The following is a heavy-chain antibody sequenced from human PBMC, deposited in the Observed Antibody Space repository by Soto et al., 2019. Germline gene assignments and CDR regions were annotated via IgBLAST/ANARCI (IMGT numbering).Heavy chain of an antibody. CDR1: GGSISSSNW. D-gene: IGHD5-12*01. CDR2: IYHSGST. Sequence: SETLSLTCAVSGGSISSSNWWSWVRQPPGKGLEWIGEIYHSGSTNYNPSLKSRVTISVDKSKNQFSLKLSFVTAADTAVYYCAGSPHSHYQWLRFPKWFDPWGQGTLVTVSS. V-gene: IGHV4-4*02. J-gene: IGHJ5*02. CDR3: AGSPHSHYQWLRFPKWFDP.